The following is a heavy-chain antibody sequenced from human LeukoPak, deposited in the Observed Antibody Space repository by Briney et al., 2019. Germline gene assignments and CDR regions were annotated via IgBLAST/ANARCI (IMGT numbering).Heavy chain of an antibody. CDR2: IYHSGST. J-gene: IGHJ1*01. D-gene: IGHD3-10*01. V-gene: IGHV4-4*02. CDR3: ARVMVRGVRLYFQH. CDR1: GGSISSSNW. Sequence: SGTLSLTCAVSGGSISSSNWWSWVRQPPGKGLGWIGEIYHSGSTNYNPSLKSRVTISVDKSKNQFSLKLSSVTAADTAVYYCARVMVRGVRLYFQHWGQGTLVTVSS.